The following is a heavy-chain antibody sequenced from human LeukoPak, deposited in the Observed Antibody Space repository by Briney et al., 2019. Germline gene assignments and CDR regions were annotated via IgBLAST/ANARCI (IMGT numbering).Heavy chain of an antibody. D-gene: IGHD6-13*01. Sequence: GASVKVSCKASGGTFSSYAISWVRQTPGQTLEWMGGIIHIFGTANYAQKFQGRVTITADESTSTAYMELSSLRSEDTAVYYCARQQQLVYSVAHFDYWGQGTLVTVSS. CDR1: GGTFSSYA. J-gene: IGHJ4*02. V-gene: IGHV1-69*13. CDR3: ARQQQLVYSVAHFDY. CDR2: IIHIFGTA.